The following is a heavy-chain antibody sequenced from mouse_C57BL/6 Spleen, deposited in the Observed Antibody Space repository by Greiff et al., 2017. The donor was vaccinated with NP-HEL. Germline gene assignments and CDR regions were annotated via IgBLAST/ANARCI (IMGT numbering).Heavy chain of an antibody. Sequence: DVQLVESGGGLVKPGGSLKLSCAASGFTFSSYAMSWVRQTPEKRLEWVATISDGGSYTYYPDNVKGRFTISRDNAKNNLYLQMSHLKSEDTAMYYCARDRWGDYWGQGTTLTVSS. D-gene: IGHD4-1*01. CDR2: ISDGGSYT. CDR1: GFTFSSYA. J-gene: IGHJ2*01. CDR3: ARDRWGDY. V-gene: IGHV5-4*01.